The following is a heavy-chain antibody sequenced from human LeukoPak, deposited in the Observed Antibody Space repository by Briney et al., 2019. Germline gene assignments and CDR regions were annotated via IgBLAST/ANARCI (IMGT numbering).Heavy chain of an antibody. V-gene: IGHV4-39*07. D-gene: IGHD3-3*01. Sequence: SETLSLTCTVSGGSISSSSYYWGWIRQPPGKGLEWIGSIYYSGSTYYNPSLKSRVTMSVDTSKNQFSLKLSSVTAADTAVYYCARDSKNDFWSGYRPGDAFDIWGQGTMVTVSS. J-gene: IGHJ3*02. CDR3: ARDSKNDFWSGYRPGDAFDI. CDR2: IYYSGST. CDR1: GGSISSSSYY.